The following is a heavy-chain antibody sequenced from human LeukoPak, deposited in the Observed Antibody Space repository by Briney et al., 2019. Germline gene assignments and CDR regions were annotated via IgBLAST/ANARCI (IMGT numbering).Heavy chain of an antibody. D-gene: IGHD3-10*01. CDR2: ISWNSGTR. J-gene: IGHJ4*02. CDR3: AKGRRKGLLWFGEFLDY. Sequence: PGRSLRLSCAASGFTFDDYAMHWVRPAPGKGLEWVSGISWNSGTRGYADSVKGRFAISRDNAKNSLYLQMNSLRAEDTALYYCAKGRRKGLLWFGEFLDYWGQGTLVTVSS. V-gene: IGHV3-9*01. CDR1: GFTFDDYA.